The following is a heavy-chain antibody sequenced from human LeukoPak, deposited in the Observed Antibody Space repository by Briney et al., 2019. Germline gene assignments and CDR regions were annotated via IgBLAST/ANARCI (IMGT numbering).Heavy chain of an antibody. Sequence: GGSLRLSCAASGFNFDNAWMYWVRQAPGKGLEWVGRIKSETHGGTIDYAAPVKGRFTISRDDSKNTLYLQMNSLKTEDTAVYYCTRYYDSSGYYYFDYWGQGTLVTVSS. CDR3: TRYYDSSGYYYFDY. CDR2: IKSETHGGTI. CDR1: GFNFDNAW. D-gene: IGHD3-22*01. J-gene: IGHJ4*02. V-gene: IGHV3-15*07.